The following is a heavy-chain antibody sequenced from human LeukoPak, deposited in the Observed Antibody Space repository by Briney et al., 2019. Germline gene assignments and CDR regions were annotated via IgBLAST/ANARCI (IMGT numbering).Heavy chain of an antibody. V-gene: IGHV1-8*01. CDR1: GYTFTSYD. CDR3: AREGEEWELLT. CDR2: MNPNSGNT. J-gene: IGHJ5*02. Sequence: GASVKVSCKASGYTFTSYDINWVRQAPGQGLEWMGWMNPNSGNTGYAQKFQGRVTMTRNTSISTAYMELRSLRSDDTAVYYCAREGEEWELLTWGQGTLVTVSS. D-gene: IGHD1-26*01.